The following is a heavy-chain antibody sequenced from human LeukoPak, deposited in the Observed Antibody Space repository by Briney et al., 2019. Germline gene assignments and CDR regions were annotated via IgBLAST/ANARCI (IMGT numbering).Heavy chain of an antibody. CDR2: IIPIFGTA. CDR3: ARDLGDSFDY. CDR1: GGTXSNYA. D-gene: IGHD3-10*01. Sequence: ASVKVSCKASGGTXSNYAISWVRQAPGQGLEWMGGIIPIFGTASYAQKFQGRVTITADESTSTAYMELSSLRSEDTAVYYCARDLGDSFDYWGQGTLVTVSS. J-gene: IGHJ4*02. V-gene: IGHV1-69*13.